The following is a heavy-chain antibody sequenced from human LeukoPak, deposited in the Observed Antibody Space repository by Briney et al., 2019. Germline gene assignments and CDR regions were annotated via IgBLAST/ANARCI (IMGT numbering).Heavy chain of an antibody. D-gene: IGHD6-6*01. CDR3: ARVLYLYGSSSARFDY. CDR1: GFTFSSYE. CDR2: ISSSGSTL. J-gene: IGHJ4*02. V-gene: IGHV3-48*03. Sequence: GGSLRLSCAASGFTFSSYEMNWVRQAPGTGLEWVSKISSSGSTLNYADSVKGRFTISRDNAKNSLYLQTNSLRAEDTAVYYCARVLYLYGSSSARFDYWGQGTLVTVSS.